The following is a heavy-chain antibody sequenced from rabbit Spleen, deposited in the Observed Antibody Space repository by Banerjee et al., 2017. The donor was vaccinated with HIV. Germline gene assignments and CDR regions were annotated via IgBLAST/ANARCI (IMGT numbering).Heavy chain of an antibody. CDR2: IGAGGGST. Sequence: QEQVKETGGGLVQPGGSLTLSCKASGFDFSTYGVSWVRQAPGKGLEWIGCIGAGGGSTAFASWAQGRFTISKTSSTTVTLQMTSLTAADTATYSCARLGTGSNYYPFNLWGQGTLVTVS. V-gene: IGHV1S45*01. D-gene: IGHD8-1*01. CDR1: GFDFSTYG. CDR3: ARLGTGSNYYPFNL. J-gene: IGHJ4*01.